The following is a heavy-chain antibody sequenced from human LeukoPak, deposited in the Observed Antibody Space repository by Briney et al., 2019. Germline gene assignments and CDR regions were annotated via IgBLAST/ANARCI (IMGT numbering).Heavy chain of an antibody. CDR3: ARDSLPRGSYHILDDDHDAFDI. CDR2: IIPSFGAA. CDR1: GGTFSSYA. V-gene: IGHV1-69*05. D-gene: IGHD1-26*01. J-gene: IGHJ3*02. Sequence: SVKVSCKASGGTFSSYAISWVRQAPGQGLEWMGRIIPSFGAANYAQKFQGRVTITTDKSTSTAYMELSSLRSEDTAVYYCARDSLPRGSYHILDDDHDAFDIWGQGTMVTVFS.